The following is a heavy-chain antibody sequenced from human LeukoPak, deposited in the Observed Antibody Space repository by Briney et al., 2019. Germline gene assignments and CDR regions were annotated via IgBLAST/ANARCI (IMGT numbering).Heavy chain of an antibody. V-gene: IGHV3-66*02. CDR2: IYSGGST. CDR3: ARDYTIFGVVDDY. J-gene: IGHJ4*02. CDR1: GFTFGDYA. D-gene: IGHD3-3*01. Sequence: GGSLRLSCTASGFTFGDYAMSWVRQAPGQGLEWVSVIYSGGSTYYADSVKGRFTISRDNSKNTLYLQMNSLRAEDTAVYYCARDYTIFGVVDDYWGQGTLVTVSS.